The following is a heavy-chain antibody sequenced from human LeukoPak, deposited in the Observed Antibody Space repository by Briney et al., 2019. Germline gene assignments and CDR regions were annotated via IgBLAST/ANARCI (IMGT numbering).Heavy chain of an antibody. CDR3: TKGSGWLLIDY. V-gene: IGHV3-23*01. J-gene: IGHJ4*02. CDR1: GLIFSNDA. Sequence: GGSLRLSCAPAGLIFSNDARGWVRQAAGKGLEWVSAISGSGVVTRYADSVKGRFSVSRDNSRNTLYLEMDNLRGEDTATYYCTKGSGWLLIDYWGQGTPVTVSS. CDR2: ISGSGVVT. D-gene: IGHD3-22*01.